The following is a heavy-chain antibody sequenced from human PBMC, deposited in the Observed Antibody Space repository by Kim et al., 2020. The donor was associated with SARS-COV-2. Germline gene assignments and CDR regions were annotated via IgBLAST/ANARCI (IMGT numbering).Heavy chain of an antibody. CDR3: ARRVCSSTSCFFF. V-gene: IGHV6-1*01. D-gene: IGHD2-2*01. J-gene: IGHJ4*02. Sequence: DYALSVKGRITINPDTSKNPFSLQLNSVTPEDTAVYYCARRVCSSTSCFFFWGQGTLVTVSS.